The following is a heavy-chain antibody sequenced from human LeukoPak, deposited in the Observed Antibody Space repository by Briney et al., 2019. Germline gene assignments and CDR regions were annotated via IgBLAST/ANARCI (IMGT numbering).Heavy chain of an antibody. CDR1: GFTFSSYD. CDR3: AELGITMVGGV. D-gene: IGHD3-10*02. CDR2: ISGSGNAI. J-gene: IGHJ6*04. Sequence: GGSLRLSCAASGFTFSSYDMVWVRQAPGKGLEWVSYISGSGNAISYADSVKGRFTISRDNAKNSLYLQMNSLRAEDTAVYYCAELGITMVGGVWGKGTTVTISS. V-gene: IGHV3-48*03.